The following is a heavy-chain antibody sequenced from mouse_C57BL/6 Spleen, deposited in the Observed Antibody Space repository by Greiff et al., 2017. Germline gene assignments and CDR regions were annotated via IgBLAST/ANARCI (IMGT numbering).Heavy chain of an antibody. D-gene: IGHD4-1*01. CDR2: IRSKSNNYAT. J-gene: IGHJ4*01. Sequence: EVQGVESGGGLVQPRGSLKLSCAASGFSFNTYAMNWVRQAPGKGLEWVARIRSKSNNYATYYADSVKDRFTISRDDSESMLYLQMNNLKTEDTAMYYCVRELTGGYYAMDYWGQGTSVTVSS. V-gene: IGHV10-1*01. CDR3: VRELTGGYYAMDY. CDR1: GFSFNTYA.